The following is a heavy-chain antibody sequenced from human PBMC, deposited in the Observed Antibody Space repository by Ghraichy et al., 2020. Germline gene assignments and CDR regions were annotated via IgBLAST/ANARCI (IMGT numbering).Heavy chain of an antibody. CDR3: ARDSSVGDGRNPCFDF. CDR2: TYYRSKWYN. Sequence: SQTLSLTCAISGDSVSSNSGAWNWIRQSPSRGLEWLGSTYYRSKWYNDYALSVKRRITINPDTSKNQFSLQLNSVTLEDTAVYYCARDSSVGDGRNPCFDFWGQGTLVTVSS. V-gene: IGHV6-1*01. CDR1: GDSVSSNSGA. D-gene: IGHD5-24*01. J-gene: IGHJ4*02.